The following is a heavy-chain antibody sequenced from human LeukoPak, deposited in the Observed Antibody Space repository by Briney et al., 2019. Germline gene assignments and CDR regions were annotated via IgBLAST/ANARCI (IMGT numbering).Heavy chain of an antibody. D-gene: IGHD2-2*01. V-gene: IGHV3-30*18. Sequence: PGGSLRLSCAASGFTFSSYGMHWVRQAPGKGLEWVAVISHDGSNKYYADSVKGRFTISRDNSKNTLYLQMNSLRAEDTAVYYCAKGRYCSSTSCYGGFDYWGQGTLVTVSS. J-gene: IGHJ4*02. CDR3: AKGRYCSSTSCYGGFDY. CDR2: ISHDGSNK. CDR1: GFTFSSYG.